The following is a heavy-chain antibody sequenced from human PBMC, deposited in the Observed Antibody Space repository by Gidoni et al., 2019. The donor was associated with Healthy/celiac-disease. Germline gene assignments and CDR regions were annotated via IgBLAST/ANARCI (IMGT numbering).Heavy chain of an antibody. CDR3: ATERSPYDILTGDQNWFDP. CDR1: GYTLTDFS. D-gene: IGHD3-9*01. CDR2: LDPEDGET. J-gene: IGHJ5*02. Sequence: QVQLVQSGAEVQKPGASVKVSCQVSGYTLTDFSMHWVRQATGKGLAWMGGLDPEDGETIYAQKFQGRVTMTEETSTDTAYMELSSLRSEDTAVYYCATERSPYDILTGDQNWFDPWGKGTLVTVSS. V-gene: IGHV1-24*01.